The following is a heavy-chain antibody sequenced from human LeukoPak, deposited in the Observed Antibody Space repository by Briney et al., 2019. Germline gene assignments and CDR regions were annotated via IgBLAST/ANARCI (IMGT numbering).Heavy chain of an antibody. J-gene: IGHJ4*02. V-gene: IGHV4-59*01. CDR3: ARDQGRYGSGYYYGSFDY. Sequence: PSETLSLTCTVSGGSISSYYWSWIRQPPGKGLEWIGYIYYSGSTNYNPSLKSRVTISIDTSKNQFSLKLSSVTAADTAVYYCARDQGRYGSGYYYGSFDYWGQGTLVTVSS. CDR2: IYYSGST. D-gene: IGHD3-22*01. CDR1: GGSISSYY.